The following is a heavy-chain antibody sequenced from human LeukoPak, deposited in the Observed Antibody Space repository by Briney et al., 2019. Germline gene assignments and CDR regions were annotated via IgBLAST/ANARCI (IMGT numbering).Heavy chain of an antibody. Sequence: GGSLRLSCAASGFTFSDYYMSWIRQAPGKGLEWVSYIGSSGSTIYYADSVKGRFTISRDNAKNSLYLQMNSLRAEDTARYYCAKHPRLVRYFDSWGQGTLVTVSS. D-gene: IGHD6-6*01. J-gene: IGHJ4*02. CDR1: GFTFSDYY. CDR3: AKHPRLVRYFDS. V-gene: IGHV3-11*01. CDR2: IGSSGSTI.